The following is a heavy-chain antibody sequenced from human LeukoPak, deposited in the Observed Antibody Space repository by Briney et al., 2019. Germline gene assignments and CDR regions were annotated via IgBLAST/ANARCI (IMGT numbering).Heavy chain of an antibody. V-gene: IGHV1-24*01. Sequence: GASVKVSCKFSVYTLTELSMHWVRQAPGKGLEWMGGFDPEDGETIYAQKFQGRVTMTEDTSTDTAYMELSSLRSEDTAVYYCATGIMVGGDAFDIWGQGTMVTVSS. CDR1: VYTLTELS. CDR2: FDPEDGET. J-gene: IGHJ3*02. D-gene: IGHD2-21*01. CDR3: ATGIMVGGDAFDI.